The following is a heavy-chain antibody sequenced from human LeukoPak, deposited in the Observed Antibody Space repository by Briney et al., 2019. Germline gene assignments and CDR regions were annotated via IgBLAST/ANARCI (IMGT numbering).Heavy chain of an antibody. Sequence: GGSLRLSCAASGFTFSSYGMHWVRQAPGKGLEWVSAISGSGGSTYYADSVKGRFTISRDNSKNTLYLQMNSLRAEDTAVYYCANSGSRPFGDAFDIWGQGTMVTVSS. V-gene: IGHV3-23*01. CDR2: ISGSGGST. CDR1: GFTFSSYG. D-gene: IGHD3-10*01. J-gene: IGHJ3*02. CDR3: ANSGSRPFGDAFDI.